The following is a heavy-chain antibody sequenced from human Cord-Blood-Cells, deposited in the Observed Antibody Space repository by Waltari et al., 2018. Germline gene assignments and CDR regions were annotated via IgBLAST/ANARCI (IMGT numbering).Heavy chain of an antibody. CDR2: IKQDGREK. J-gene: IGHJ2*01. CDR1: GFTFSSYW. Sequence: EVQLVESGGGLVQPGGSLRLSCAASGFTFSSYWMSWVRQAPGKGLEWVANIKQDGREKYYVDSVKGRFTISRDNAKNSLYLQMNSLRAEDTAVYYCASSSSSASWYFDLWGRGTLVTVSS. D-gene: IGHD6-6*01. CDR3: ASSSSSASWYFDL. V-gene: IGHV3-7*01.